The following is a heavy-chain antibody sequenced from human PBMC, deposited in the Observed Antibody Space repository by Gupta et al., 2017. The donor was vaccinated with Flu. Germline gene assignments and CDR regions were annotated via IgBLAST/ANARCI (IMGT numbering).Heavy chain of an antibody. V-gene: IGHV3-23*01. CDR2: ISGSGGST. J-gene: IGHJ5*02. Sequence: EVQLLESGGGLVQPGGSLRLSCAASGFTFSSYAMSWVRQAPGKGLEWVSAISGSGGSTYYADSVKGRFTISRDNSKNTLYLQMNSLRAEDTAVYYCAKDLAIVVVIYNNWFDPWGQGTLVTVSS. CDR1: GFTFSSYA. D-gene: IGHD3-22*01. CDR3: AKDLAIVVVIYNNWFDP.